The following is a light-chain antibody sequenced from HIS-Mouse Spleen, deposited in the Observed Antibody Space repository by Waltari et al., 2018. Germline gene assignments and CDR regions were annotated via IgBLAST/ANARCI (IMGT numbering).Light chain of an antibody. CDR2: WAS. CDR3: QQYYSTPYT. V-gene: IGKV4-1*01. Sequence: DIVMTQSPDSLAVSLGERATTNCKSSQSVLYSSNDNTYLAWYQQKPGQPPKLLIYWASTRESGVPDRFSGSGSGTDFTLTISSLQAEDVAVYYCQQYYSTPYTFGQGTKLEIK. J-gene: IGKJ2*01. CDR1: QSVLYSSNDNTY.